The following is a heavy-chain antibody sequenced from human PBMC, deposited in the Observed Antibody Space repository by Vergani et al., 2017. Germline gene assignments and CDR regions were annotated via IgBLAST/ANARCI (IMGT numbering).Heavy chain of an antibody. Sequence: QVQLVQSGAEVKKPGASVKVFCKASGYTFTSYDINWVRQATGQGLEWMGWMNPNSGNTGYAQKFQGRVTMTRNTSISTAYMELSSLRSEDTAVYYCARESFWSGHGDYYYYYGMDVWGQGTTVTVSS. CDR1: GYTFTSYD. CDR2: MNPNSGNT. J-gene: IGHJ6*02. V-gene: IGHV1-8*01. D-gene: IGHD3-3*01. CDR3: ARESFWSGHGDYYYYYGMDV.